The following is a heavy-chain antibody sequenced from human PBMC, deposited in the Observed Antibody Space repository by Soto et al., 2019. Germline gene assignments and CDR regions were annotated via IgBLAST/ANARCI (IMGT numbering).Heavy chain of an antibody. D-gene: IGHD5-12*01. Sequence: PGGSLRLSCAASAFTFSNYGMSWVRQAPGKGLEWVSAISSGGSTFSAESVKGRFIISRDNSKNTLYLQMNSLRAEDTAVYYCAKENSGYEKWGQGTLVTVSS. CDR3: AKENSGYEK. J-gene: IGHJ4*02. CDR2: ISSGGST. V-gene: IGHV3-23*01. CDR1: AFTFSNYG.